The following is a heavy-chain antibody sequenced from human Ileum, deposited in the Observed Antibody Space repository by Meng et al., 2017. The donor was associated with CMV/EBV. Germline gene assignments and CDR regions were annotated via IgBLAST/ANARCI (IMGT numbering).Heavy chain of an antibody. CDR2: INHSGST. J-gene: IGHJ4*02. CDR3: ARLIVVVPAAPFFDY. D-gene: IGHD2-2*01. CDR1: GGSFSGYY. V-gene: IGHV4-34*01. Sequence: SETLSLTCAVYGGSFSGYYWSWIRQPPGKGLEWIGEINHSGSTNYNPSLKSRVTISVDTSKNQFSLKLSSVTAADTAVYYCARLIVVVPAAPFFDYWGQGTLVTVSS.